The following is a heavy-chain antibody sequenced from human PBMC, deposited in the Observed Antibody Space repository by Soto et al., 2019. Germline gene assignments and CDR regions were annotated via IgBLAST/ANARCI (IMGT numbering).Heavy chain of an antibody. CDR3: ARGPAQQLVPPFDP. J-gene: IGHJ5*02. D-gene: IGHD6-13*01. Sequence: PSETLSLTCTVSGGSISSYNWSWIRQPPGKGLEWNGYIYYSRGTKYNPTLKRRVTLSVDTSKTQFSMKLSSVTAADTAVYYCARGPAQQLVPPFDPWGQGTLVTVSS. CDR2: IYYSRGT. V-gene: IGHV4-59*01. CDR1: GGSISSYN.